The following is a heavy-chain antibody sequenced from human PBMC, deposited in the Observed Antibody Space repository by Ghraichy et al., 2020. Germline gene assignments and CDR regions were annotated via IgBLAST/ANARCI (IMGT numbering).Heavy chain of an antibody. CDR3: ANLRFLYGMDV. D-gene: IGHD3-3*01. J-gene: IGHJ6*02. CDR1: GFTFSSYA. V-gene: IGHV3-23*01. CDR2: ISGSGGST. Sequence: GGSLRLSCAATGFTFSSYAMSWVRQAPGKGLEWVPAISGSGGSTYYADSVKGRFTISRDNSKNTLYLQMNSLRAEDTALYYCANLRFLYGMDVWGQGTTVTVSS.